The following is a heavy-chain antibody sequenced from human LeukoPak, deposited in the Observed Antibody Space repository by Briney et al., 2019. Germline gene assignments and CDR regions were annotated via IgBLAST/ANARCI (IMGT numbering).Heavy chain of an antibody. CDR3: ARLIAGVVVQDDGMTMFGVVIRPDAFDI. D-gene: IGHD3-3*01. CDR1: AGFISSSSYY. CDR2: IYYSGST. J-gene: IGHJ3*02. V-gene: IGHV4-39*01. Sequence: PSETLPLTCTVSAGFISSSSYYWGWIRQPPGKGEEWTGSIYYSGSTYYNPSLKSRVTISVDTSRNQLSLKLNSVTAADTAVYYCARLIAGVVVQDDGMTMFGVVIRPDAFDIWGQGTMVTVSS.